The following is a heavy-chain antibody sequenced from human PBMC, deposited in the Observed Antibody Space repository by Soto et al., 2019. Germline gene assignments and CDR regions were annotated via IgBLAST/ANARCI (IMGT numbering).Heavy chain of an antibody. CDR1: GFTFSNAW. D-gene: IGHD4-17*01. V-gene: IGHV3-15*07. Sequence: PGGSLRLSCAASGFTFSNAWMNWVRQAPGKGLEWVGRIKSKTDGGTTDYAAPVKGRFTISRDDSKNTLYLQMNSLKTEDTAVYYCTTDLFCYGDYRCFDYWGQGTLVTVSS. J-gene: IGHJ4*02. CDR2: IKSKTDGGTT. CDR3: TTDLFCYGDYRCFDY.